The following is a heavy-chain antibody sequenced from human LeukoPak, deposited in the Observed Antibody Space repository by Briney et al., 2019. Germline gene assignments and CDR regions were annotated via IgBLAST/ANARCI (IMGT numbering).Heavy chain of an antibody. J-gene: IGHJ4*02. Sequence: GGSLRLSCAASGFTFSTYAMHWVRQAPGKGLEWVANIKQDGSEKYYVDSVKGRFTISRDNAKNSLYLQMNSLRAEDTAVYYCARDEGSSENWNYAQYWGQGTLVTVSS. D-gene: IGHD1-7*01. CDR2: IKQDGSEK. V-gene: IGHV3-7*01. CDR1: GFTFSTYA. CDR3: ARDEGSSENWNYAQY.